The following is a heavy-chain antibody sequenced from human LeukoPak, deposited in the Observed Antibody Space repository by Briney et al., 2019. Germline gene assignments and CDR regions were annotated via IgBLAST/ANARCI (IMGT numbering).Heavy chain of an antibody. CDR3: ASNTGTVFDY. V-gene: IGHV4-59*01. CDR1: GDFITAYY. Sequence: PSETLSLTCTVSGDFITAYYWSWIRQPPGKGLEWIGYVYYTGSTEYNPSLRSRVTISQEMSKQHFSLTLTSVTAADTAVYYCASNTGTVFDYWGRGALVTVSS. J-gene: IGHJ4*02. D-gene: IGHD7-27*01. CDR2: VYYTGST.